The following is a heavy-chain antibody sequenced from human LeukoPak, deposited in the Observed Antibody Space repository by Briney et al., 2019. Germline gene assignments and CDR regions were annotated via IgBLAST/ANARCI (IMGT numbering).Heavy chain of an antibody. V-gene: IGHV3-21*01. Sequence: GGSLRLSCAASGFTFSSYSMNWVRQAPGKGLEWVSSISSSSSYIYYADSVKGRFTISRDNSKNTLYLQMNSLRAEDTAVYYCAREVGPRYNWNYVYYYYYGMDVWGQGTTVTVSS. CDR2: ISSSSSYI. J-gene: IGHJ6*02. D-gene: IGHD1-7*01. CDR1: GFTFSSYS. CDR3: AREVGPRYNWNYVYYYYYGMDV.